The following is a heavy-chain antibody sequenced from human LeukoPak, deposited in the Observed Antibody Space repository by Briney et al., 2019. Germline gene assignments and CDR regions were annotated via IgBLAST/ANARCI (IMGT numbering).Heavy chain of an antibody. CDR1: GFTFDDYA. D-gene: IGHD6-13*01. J-gene: IGHJ4*02. CDR3: AKDRDSSSWYGGFDY. Sequence: GSLGLPCEASGFTFDDYAMHWVRRAPGKGLEWVSLFSWDGGSTYYADSVKGRFTISRDNRKNALYLQMNGLRAEDTALYYCAKDRDSSSWYGGFDYWGQGTLVTVSS. CDR2: FSWDGGST. V-gene: IGHV3-43D*03.